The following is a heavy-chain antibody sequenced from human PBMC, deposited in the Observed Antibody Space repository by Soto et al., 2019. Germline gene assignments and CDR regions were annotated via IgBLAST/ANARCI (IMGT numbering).Heavy chain of an antibody. CDR3: VCFECGRTAVVTTMETNGY. V-gene: IGHV3-74*01. J-gene: IGHJ4*02. Sequence: HPGGSLRLSCAASGFTFSSYWMHWVRQGPGKGLVWVSRVNSDESTTSYADSVKGRFTISRDNAKNTLYLQMSSLRVEDTALYYCVCFECGRTAVVTTMETNGYWGQGTLVTGSS. CDR2: VNSDESTT. D-gene: IGHD2-21*02. CDR1: GFTFSSYW.